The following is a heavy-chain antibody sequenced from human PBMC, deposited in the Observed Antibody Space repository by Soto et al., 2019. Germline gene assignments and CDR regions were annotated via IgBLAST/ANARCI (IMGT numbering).Heavy chain of an antibody. Sequence: PGGSLRLSCAASGFTFSSYGMHWVRQAPGKGLEWVAVISYDGSNKYYADSVKGRFTISRDNSKNTLYLQMNSLRAEDTAVYYCASTTYGDYYYYYYMDVWGKGTTVTVSS. V-gene: IGHV3-30*03. J-gene: IGHJ6*03. CDR3: ASTTYGDYYYYYYMDV. CDR1: GFTFSSYG. CDR2: ISYDGSNK. D-gene: IGHD4-17*01.